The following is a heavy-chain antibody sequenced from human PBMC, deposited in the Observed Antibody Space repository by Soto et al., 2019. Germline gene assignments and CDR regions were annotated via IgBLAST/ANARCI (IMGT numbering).Heavy chain of an antibody. CDR1: GYTFTSYG. CDR2: ISAYNGNT. V-gene: IGHV1-18*01. CDR3: ARAGSGVVRYFDWPPDY. Sequence: ASVKVSCKASGYTFTSYGMHWLRQAPGQGLEWMGWISAYNGNTNYAQKLQGRVTMTTDTSTSTAYMELRRLRSDDTAVYYCARAGSGVVRYFDWPPDYWCQVTLVTVSS. D-gene: IGHD3-9*01. J-gene: IGHJ4*02.